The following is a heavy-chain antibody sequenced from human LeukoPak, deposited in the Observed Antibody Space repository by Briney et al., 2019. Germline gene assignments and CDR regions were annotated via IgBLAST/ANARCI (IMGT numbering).Heavy chain of an antibody. CDR2: IYSDNT. V-gene: IGHV3-53*01. J-gene: IGHJ4*02. D-gene: IGHD4/OR15-4a*01. Sequence: GGSLRLSCTVSGFTVSSNFMSWVRQAPGKGLEWVSFIYSDNTHYSDSAKGRFTISRDNSKNTLYLQMNSLRAEDTAVYYCARRAGAYSHPYDYWGQGTLVTVSS. CDR3: ARRAGAYSHPYDY. CDR1: GFTVSSNF.